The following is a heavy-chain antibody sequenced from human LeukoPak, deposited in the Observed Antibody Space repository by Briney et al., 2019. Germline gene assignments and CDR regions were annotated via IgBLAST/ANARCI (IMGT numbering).Heavy chain of an antibody. Sequence: PGRSLRLSCAASGFTFSSYGMHWVRQAPGKGLEWVAVIWYDGSNKYYADSVKGRFTISRDNSKNTLYLQMNSLRAEDTAVYYCARGLVVPAAHDAFDIWGQGTMVTVSS. CDR2: IWYDGSNK. CDR1: GFTFSSYG. CDR3: ARGLVVPAAHDAFDI. V-gene: IGHV3-33*01. D-gene: IGHD2-2*01. J-gene: IGHJ3*02.